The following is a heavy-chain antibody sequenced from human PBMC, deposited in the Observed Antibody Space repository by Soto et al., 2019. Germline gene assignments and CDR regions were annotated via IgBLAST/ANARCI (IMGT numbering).Heavy chain of an antibody. V-gene: IGHV3-30*18. Sequence: QVQLVESGGGVVQPGRSLRLSCAASGFTFSSYGMHWVRQAPGKGLEWVAVISYDGSNKYYADSVKGRFTISRDNCKNTLYLQMNSLRAEDTAVYYCAKGTRHPDGATCYRSIAEYFQHWGQGTLVTVSS. CDR3: AKGTRHPDGATCYRSIAEYFQH. CDR2: ISYDGSNK. CDR1: GFTFSSYG. D-gene: IGHD1-1*01. J-gene: IGHJ1*01.